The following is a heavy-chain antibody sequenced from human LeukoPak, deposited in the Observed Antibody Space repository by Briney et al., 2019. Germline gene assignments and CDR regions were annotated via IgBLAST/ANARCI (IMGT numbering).Heavy chain of an antibody. CDR1: GFTFSSFA. CDR2: ISGSGGAP. J-gene: IGHJ4*02. V-gene: IGHV3-23*01. Sequence: GGSLRLSCPASGFTFSSFAMSWVRQAPGKGLEWVASISGSGGAPYYADSVRGRFTISRDNSKNTLYLQMNSLRAEDTAVYYCAKFPPNYGSGSYYNVYFDYWGQGTLVTISS. D-gene: IGHD3-10*01. CDR3: AKFPPNYGSGSYYNVYFDY.